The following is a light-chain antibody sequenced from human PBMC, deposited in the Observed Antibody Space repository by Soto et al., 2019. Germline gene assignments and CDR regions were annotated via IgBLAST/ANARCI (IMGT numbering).Light chain of an antibody. J-gene: IGKJ1*01. CDR2: AAS. CDR3: QQSYTIPWM. V-gene: IGKV1-39*01. CDR1: QTISNY. Sequence: DIHITQSPASLSSFLGDIVTITCRAGQTISNYVNWYQQKPGKAPKVLIYAASTLQSGVPSRFSGSGSGADFTLTISSLQPEDFATYYCQQSYTIPWMFGQGTKVDIK.